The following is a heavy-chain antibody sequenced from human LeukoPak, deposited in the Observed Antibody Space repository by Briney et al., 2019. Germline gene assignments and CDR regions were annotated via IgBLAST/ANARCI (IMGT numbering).Heavy chain of an antibody. CDR3: AKDTSIGRYCTNGVCSPFDY. V-gene: IGHV3-74*01. D-gene: IGHD2-8*01. CDR1: GFPFSSYW. J-gene: IGHJ4*02. Sequence: PGGSLRLSCAASGFPFSSYWMHWVRQAPGKGLVWVSRINIDGSNTNYADSVKGRFTISRDNAKNTLYLQMDSLRAEDTAVYYCAKDTSIGRYCTNGVCSPFDYWGQGTPVTVSS. CDR2: INIDGSNT.